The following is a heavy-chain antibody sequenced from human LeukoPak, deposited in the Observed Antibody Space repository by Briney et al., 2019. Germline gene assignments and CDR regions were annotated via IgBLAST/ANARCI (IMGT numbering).Heavy chain of an antibody. J-gene: IGHJ4*02. D-gene: IGHD5-18*01. V-gene: IGHV1-69*04. Sequence: SVKVSCKASGGTFSSYAISWVRQAPGQGLEWMGRIIPIFGIANYAQKFQGRVTITADKSTSTAYMELGSLRSEDTAVYYCASGIYSYGHQYYFDYWGQGTLVTVSS. CDR1: GGTFSSYA. CDR2: IIPIFGIA. CDR3: ASGIYSYGHQYYFDY.